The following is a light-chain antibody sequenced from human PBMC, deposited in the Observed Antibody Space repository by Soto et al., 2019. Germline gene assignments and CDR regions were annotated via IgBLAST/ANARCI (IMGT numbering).Light chain of an antibody. V-gene: IGLV2-14*03. CDR3: SSYTSTVTLVV. Sequence: QSALTQPASVSASPGQSITISCTGTSSDIGDYNYVSWYQQRPGDAPKLILYEVENRPSGISDRFSGSKSGNTASLTISGLRTEDEADYYCSSYTSTVTLVVFGGGTKLTVL. CDR1: SSDIGDYNY. J-gene: IGLJ2*01. CDR2: EVE.